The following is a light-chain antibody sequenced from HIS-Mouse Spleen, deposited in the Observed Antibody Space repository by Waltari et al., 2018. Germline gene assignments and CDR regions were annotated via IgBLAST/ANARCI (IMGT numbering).Light chain of an antibody. CDR1: SSDVVGYTY. Sequence: QSALTQPRPLSGSPGQSVTISCTGTSSDVVGYTYVSWYQQHPGKAPKLMIYDVSKRPSGVPDRFSGSKSGNTASLTISGLQAEDEADYYCCSYAGSYPVVFGGGTKLTVL. CDR2: DVS. J-gene: IGLJ2*01. V-gene: IGLV2-11*01. CDR3: CSYAGSYPVV.